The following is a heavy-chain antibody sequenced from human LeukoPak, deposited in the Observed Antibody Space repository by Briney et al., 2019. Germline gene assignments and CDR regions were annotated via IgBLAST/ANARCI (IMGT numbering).Heavy chain of an antibody. J-gene: IGHJ3*02. V-gene: IGHV3-23*01. D-gene: IGHD3-10*01. CDR1: GFTFSSYA. CDR2: ISGSGGST. Sequence: GGSLRLSCAASGFTFSSYAMSCVRQAPGKGLEWVSAISGSGGSTYYADSVKGRFTISRDNSKDTLYLQMNSLRAEDTAVYYCARDGTGVSYDAFDIWGQGTMVTVSS. CDR3: ARDGTGVSYDAFDI.